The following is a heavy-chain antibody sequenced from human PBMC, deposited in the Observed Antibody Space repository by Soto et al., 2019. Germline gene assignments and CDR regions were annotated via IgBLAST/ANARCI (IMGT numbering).Heavy chain of an antibody. V-gene: IGHV1-46*01. CDR1: GYTFTSYY. Sequence: QVQMVPSGAEVKKPGASVKVSCKASGYTFTSYYMHWVRQAPAQGLEWMGIINPTGGNTSYAQKFEARVTTTRDRSHGKVYMEPGILRSEDRAVYYFVRGTVAGVLFWVQESLVAVS. CDR3: VRGTVAGVLF. J-gene: IGHJ4*02. CDR2: INPTGGNT. D-gene: IGHD6-19*01.